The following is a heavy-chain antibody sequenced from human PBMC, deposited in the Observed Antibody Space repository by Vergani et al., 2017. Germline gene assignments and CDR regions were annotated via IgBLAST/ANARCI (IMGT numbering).Heavy chain of an antibody. V-gene: IGHV3-33*01. D-gene: IGHD1-26*01. CDR1: GFTFSSYG. J-gene: IGHJ4*02. Sequence: QVQLVESGGGVVQPGRSLRLPCAASGFTFSSYGMHWVRQAPGKGLEWVAVIWYDGSNKYYADSVKGRFTISRDNSKNTLYLQMNSLRAEDTAVYYCARDLAGATDYWGQGTLVTVSS. CDR2: IWYDGSNK. CDR3: ARDLAGATDY.